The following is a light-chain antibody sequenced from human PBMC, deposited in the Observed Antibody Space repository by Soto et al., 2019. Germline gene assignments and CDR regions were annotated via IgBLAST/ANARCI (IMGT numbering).Light chain of an antibody. CDR2: GAS. CDR3: QQYGSSGT. CDR1: QSVSNNY. V-gene: IGKV3-20*01. Sequence: EIVLTQSPGTLSLSPGERATLSCRASQSVSNNYLACYQQKPGQAPRLLFYGASNRASGIPDRFSGSASGTDFTLTISRLEPEYFAVYYCQQYGSSGTFGQGTKVEIK. J-gene: IGKJ1*01.